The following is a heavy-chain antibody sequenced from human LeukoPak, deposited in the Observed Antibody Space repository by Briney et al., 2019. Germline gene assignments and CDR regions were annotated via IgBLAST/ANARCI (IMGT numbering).Heavy chain of an antibody. Sequence: GGSLRLSCAASGFTLSNYAMRWVRQGLGKGPEWVAGISYSSGRIYCLDSLKGRFTISRDNSRNTLYLQKNSLRAEDTAVYYCAKDVLRLNYGYFDLWGRGTLVSVSS. J-gene: IGHJ2*01. V-gene: IGHV3-23*01. D-gene: IGHD3-16*01. CDR1: GFTLSNYA. CDR2: ISYSSGRI. CDR3: AKDVLRLNYGYFDL.